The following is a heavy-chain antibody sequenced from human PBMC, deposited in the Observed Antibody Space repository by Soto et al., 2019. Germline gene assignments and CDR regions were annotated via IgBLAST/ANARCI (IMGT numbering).Heavy chain of an antibody. V-gene: IGHV3-7*03. D-gene: IGHD6-13*01. Sequence: PGGSLRLSCAASGFTVSSYWMSWVRQAPGKGLEWVANIKQDGSEKYYVDSVKGRFTISRDNAKNSLYLQMNSLRAEDTAVYYCAREILAAAVYWGQGTLVTVSS. CDR3: AREILAAAVY. J-gene: IGHJ4*02. CDR2: IKQDGSEK. CDR1: GFTVSSYW.